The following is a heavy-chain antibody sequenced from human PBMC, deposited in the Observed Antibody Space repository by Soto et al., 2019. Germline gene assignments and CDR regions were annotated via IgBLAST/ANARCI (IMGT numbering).Heavy chain of an antibody. CDR2: INGDGSST. D-gene: IGHD1-1*01. Sequence: GGSLRLSCAASGFAFNTYWMRWVRQAPGKGLVWVSRINGDGSSTNYADSVKGRFTISRDNAKDTLYLQMNSLRGEDTAVYYCVRDRNWQLDDCWGQGTLVTVSS. V-gene: IGHV3-74*01. J-gene: IGHJ4*02. CDR1: GFAFNTYW. CDR3: VRDRNWQLDDC.